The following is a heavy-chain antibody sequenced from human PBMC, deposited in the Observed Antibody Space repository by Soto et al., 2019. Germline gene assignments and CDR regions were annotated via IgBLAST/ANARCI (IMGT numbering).Heavy chain of an antibody. CDR1: GFTFSSYL. Sequence: GGSLRLSCAASGFTFSSYLMSWVRQAPGKGLEWVANIKQDGSEKYYVDSVKGRFTISRDNAKNSLYLQMNSLRAEDTAVYYCARDAAAAGPYWGQGTLVTVSS. J-gene: IGHJ4*02. CDR2: IKQDGSEK. CDR3: ARDAAAAGPY. D-gene: IGHD6-13*01. V-gene: IGHV3-7*03.